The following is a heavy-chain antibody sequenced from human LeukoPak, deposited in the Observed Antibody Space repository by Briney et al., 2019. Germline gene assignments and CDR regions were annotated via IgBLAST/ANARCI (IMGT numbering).Heavy chain of an antibody. J-gene: IGHJ4*02. V-gene: IGHV1-69*05. CDR2: IIPIFGTA. Sequence: GSSVKVSCKASGGTFSRYAISWVRQAPGQGLEWMGGIIPIFGTANYAQKFQGRVTITTDESTSTAYMELSSLRSEDTAVYYCARDYYDSSGYYYVYDYWGQGTLVTVSS. CDR1: GGTFSRYA. CDR3: ARDYYDSSGYYYVYDY. D-gene: IGHD3-22*01.